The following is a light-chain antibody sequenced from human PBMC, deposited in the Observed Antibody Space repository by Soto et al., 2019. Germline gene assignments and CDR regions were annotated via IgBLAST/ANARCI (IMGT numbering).Light chain of an antibody. CDR3: HQYGTAPLT. J-gene: IGKJ3*01. Sequence: EDVLTQSPGTLSLYSGERATLSCRVSQSVDANCLAWYQQKRGQAPRLLIYCASSRATGIPDRFSGSGSGTDFTLTISRLEPEDFSVYYCHQYGTAPLTFGPGTKVDI. V-gene: IGKV3-20*01. CDR1: QSVDANC. CDR2: CAS.